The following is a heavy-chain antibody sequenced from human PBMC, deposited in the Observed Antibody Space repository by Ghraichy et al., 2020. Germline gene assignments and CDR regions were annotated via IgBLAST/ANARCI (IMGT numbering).Heavy chain of an antibody. V-gene: IGHV3-66*02. J-gene: IGHJ3*02. D-gene: IGHD2-15*01. CDR1: GFTVSSNY. CDR2: IYSGGST. Sequence: GGSLRLSCAASGFTVSSNYMSWVRQAPGKGLEWVSVIYSGGSTYYADSVKGRFTISRDNSKNTLYLQMNSLRAEDTAVYYCARSLDCSGGSCYFGAFDIWGQGTMVTVSS. CDR3: ARSLDCSGGSCYFGAFDI.